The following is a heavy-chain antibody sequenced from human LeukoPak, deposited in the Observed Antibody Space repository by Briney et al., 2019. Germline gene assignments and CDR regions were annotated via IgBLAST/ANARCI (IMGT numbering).Heavy chain of an antibody. CDR3: AREKDCADGICYED. D-gene: IGHD2-8*01. J-gene: IGHJ4*02. CDR2: MSPKRGNT. Sequence: GASVKVSCKASGHTFTSHDHNWVRQATGLGLEWLGWMSPKRGNTGYAQKFQGRVTMTRHTSISTAYRVVRSVRLDDTAVYFCAREKDCADGICYEDWGQGTLVTVSS. CDR1: GHTFTSHD. V-gene: IGHV1-8*01.